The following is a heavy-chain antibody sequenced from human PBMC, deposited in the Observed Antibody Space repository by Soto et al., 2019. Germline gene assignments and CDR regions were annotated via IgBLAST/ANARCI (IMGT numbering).Heavy chain of an antibody. Sequence: PXATLSLTVTVSGGSISSYYWSWIRQPAGKGLEWIGRIYTSGSTNYNPSLKSRVTMSVDTSKNQFSLKLSSVTAADTAVYYCARGYGSRDAFDIWGQGTMVTVSS. V-gene: IGHV4-4*07. D-gene: IGHD3-10*01. J-gene: IGHJ3*02. CDR1: GGSISSYY. CDR2: IYTSGST. CDR3: ARGYGSRDAFDI.